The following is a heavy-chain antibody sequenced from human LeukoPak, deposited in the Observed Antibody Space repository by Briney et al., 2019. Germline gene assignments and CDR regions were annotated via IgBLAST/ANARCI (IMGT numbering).Heavy chain of an antibody. CDR3: ASLNDGEFHFDY. J-gene: IGHJ4*02. D-gene: IGHD3-10*01. CDR1: GFTFSFYE. V-gene: IGHV3-53*01. Sequence: GGSLGLSCAASGFTFSFYEMNWVRQAPGKGLQWVSLIYSGGSTYYADSVKGRFTISRDNSKNTLYLQMNSLRAEDTAVYYCASLNDGEFHFDYWGQGTLVTVSS. CDR2: IYSGGST.